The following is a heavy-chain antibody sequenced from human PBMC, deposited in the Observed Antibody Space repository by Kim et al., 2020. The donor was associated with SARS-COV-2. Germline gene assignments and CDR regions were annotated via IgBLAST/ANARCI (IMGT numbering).Heavy chain of an antibody. CDR2: IYHSGTT. Sequence: SETLSLTCGVYGGSFSGYYWSWIRQPPGKGLEWIGEIYHSGTTKYAPSLKSRVTISLDTSKNQFSLRLSSLTAPDPAVYSCAGSLFHTPTGAWVRFDPWG. CDR3: AGSLFHTPTGAWVRFDP. D-gene: IGHD2-15*01. J-gene: IGHJ5*02. CDR1: GGSFSGYY. V-gene: IGHV4-34*01.